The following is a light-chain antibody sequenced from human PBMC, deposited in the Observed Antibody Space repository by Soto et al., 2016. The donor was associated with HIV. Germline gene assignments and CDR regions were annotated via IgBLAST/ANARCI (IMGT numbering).Light chain of an antibody. CDR1: QSITSY. Sequence: DIQMTQSPSSLSASVGDRVTITCRASQSITSYLNWYQQKPGKAPSLLIYAVSRLQGGVPSRFSGSGSETDFTLTITSLQPEDFATYYCQQSYTTPLTFGGGTKVEIK. J-gene: IGKJ4*01. CDR2: AVS. CDR3: QQSYTTPLT. V-gene: IGKV1-39*01.